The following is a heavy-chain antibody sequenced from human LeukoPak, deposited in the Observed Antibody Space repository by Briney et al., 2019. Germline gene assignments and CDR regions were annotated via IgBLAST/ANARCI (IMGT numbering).Heavy chain of an antibody. D-gene: IGHD6-19*01. Sequence: GGSLRLSCAASGFTFNSFAMNWVRQAPGKGLEWVSSISGSDGSSHYADFVKGRFTISRDNSKNTLHLQMNSLRAEDTAVYYCARQRGSGCLDYWGQGTLVTVSS. J-gene: IGHJ4*02. CDR1: GFTFNSFA. CDR2: ISGSDGSS. CDR3: ARQRGSGCLDY. V-gene: IGHV3-23*01.